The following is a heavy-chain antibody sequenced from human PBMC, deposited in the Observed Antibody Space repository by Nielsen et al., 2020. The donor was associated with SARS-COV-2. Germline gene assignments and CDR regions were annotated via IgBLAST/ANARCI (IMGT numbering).Heavy chain of an antibody. V-gene: IGHV3-15*01. CDR1: GFTFIDAW. CDR2: IKPKADGATA. CDR3: TTDRGITYRPLFDY. J-gene: IGHJ4*02. Sequence: GESLKISCAASGFTFIDAWMGWVRQAPGKGLEWVGRIKPKADGATADFAAPVKGRVTISRDDSRNTVFLQMNSLKTEDTAVYYCTTDRGITYRPLFDYWGRGTLVTVSS. D-gene: IGHD1-14*01.